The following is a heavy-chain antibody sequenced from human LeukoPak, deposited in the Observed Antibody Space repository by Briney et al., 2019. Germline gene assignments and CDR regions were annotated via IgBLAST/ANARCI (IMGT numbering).Heavy chain of an antibody. V-gene: IGHV3-30*18. CDR2: ISYDGSNK. CDR1: RFTFSSYG. Sequence: GGSLRLSCATSRFTFSSYGMHWVRQAPGKGLEWVAVISYDGSNKYYADSVKGRFTISRDNSKNTLYLQMNSLRAEDTAVYYCAKESGGRYSYGFGVAGFDYWGQGTLVTVSS. CDR3: AKESGGRYSYGFGVAGFDY. J-gene: IGHJ4*02. D-gene: IGHD5-18*01.